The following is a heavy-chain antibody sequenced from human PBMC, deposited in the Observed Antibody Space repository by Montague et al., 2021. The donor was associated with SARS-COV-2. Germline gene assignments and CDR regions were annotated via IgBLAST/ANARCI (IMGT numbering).Heavy chain of an antibody. CDR1: GGSISSSSYY. V-gene: IGHV4-39*01. D-gene: IGHD5-24*01. CDR3: ARHFKVTFVRWLQPRGGFDY. Sequence: SQTLSLTCTVSGGSISSSSYYWGWIRQPPRKGLEWIGSIYYSGSTYYNPSLKSRVTISVDTSKNRFSLKLSSVTAADTAVYYCARHFKVTFVRWLQPRGGFDYWGQGTLVTV. J-gene: IGHJ4*02. CDR2: IYYSGST.